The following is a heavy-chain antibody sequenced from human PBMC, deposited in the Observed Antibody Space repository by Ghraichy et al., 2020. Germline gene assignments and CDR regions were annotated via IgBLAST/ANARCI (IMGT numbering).Heavy chain of an antibody. CDR3: VHRPWAAKQNYYFDY. D-gene: IGHD5-18*01. J-gene: IGHJ4*02. CDR1: EFSLSTSGVG. CDR2: IYWDDDK. Sequence: SGPTLVKPTKTLTLTCTFSEFSLSTSGVGVGWIRQPPGKALEWLALIYWDDDKRYSPSQKSRLTITKDTSKNQVVLTMTNMDPVDTATYYCVHRPWAAKQNYYFDYWGQGTLVTVSS. V-gene: IGHV2-5*02.